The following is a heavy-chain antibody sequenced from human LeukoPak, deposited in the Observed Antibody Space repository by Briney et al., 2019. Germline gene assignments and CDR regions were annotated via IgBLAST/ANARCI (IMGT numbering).Heavy chain of an antibody. J-gene: IGHJ4*02. Sequence: GGSLRLSSAASGFTFSSYAMSWVRQAPGKGLEWVSAISGSGGSTYYADSVKGRFTISRDNSKNTLYLQMNSLRAEDTAVYYCAKDFLKGSGSYYYWGQGTLVTVSS. D-gene: IGHD3-10*01. V-gene: IGHV3-23*01. CDR2: ISGSGGST. CDR1: GFTFSSYA. CDR3: AKDFLKGSGSYYY.